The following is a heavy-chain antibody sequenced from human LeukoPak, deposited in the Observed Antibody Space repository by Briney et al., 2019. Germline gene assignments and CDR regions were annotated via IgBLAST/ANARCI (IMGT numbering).Heavy chain of an antibody. CDR1: GGSISSFY. CDR3: ASLSTVTQGYFDS. V-gene: IGHV4-59*08. J-gene: IGHJ4*02. Sequence: SETLSPTCTVSGGSISSFYWSWIRQPPGKGLEWIGYIYYTGGTNYNPSLKSRLTISVDASKNQFSLKLSSVTATDTAVYYCASLSTVTQGYFDSWGQGTLVTVSS. CDR2: IYYTGGT. D-gene: IGHD4-17*01.